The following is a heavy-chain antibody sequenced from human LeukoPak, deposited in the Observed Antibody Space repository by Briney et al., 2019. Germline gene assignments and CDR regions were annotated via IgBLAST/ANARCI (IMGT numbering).Heavy chain of an antibody. Sequence: HTGGSLRLSCAASGFTFSSYSMNWVRQAPGKGLEWVSYISSSSSTIYYADSVRGRFTISRDNARNSLYLQMNSLRTEDTAVYYCARVAENSADYGYWGQGTLVTVSS. J-gene: IGHJ4*02. CDR1: GFTFSSYS. CDR3: ARVAENSADYGY. CDR2: ISSSSSTI. V-gene: IGHV3-48*01. D-gene: IGHD4-17*01.